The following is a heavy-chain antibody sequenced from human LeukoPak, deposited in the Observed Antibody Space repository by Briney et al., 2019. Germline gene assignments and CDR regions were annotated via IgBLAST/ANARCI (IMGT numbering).Heavy chain of an antibody. CDR1: GFTVSSNY. J-gene: IGHJ6*03. CDR3: AKDPGTTPYYYYMDV. V-gene: IGHV3-23*01. D-gene: IGHD1-1*01. CDR2: NSGSGGAT. Sequence: GGSLRLSCAPSGFTVSSNYMSWVRQAPGKGLEWVSTNSGSGGATYYADSVKGRFTISRDNSKNTLYLQMNSLRAEDTAIYYCAKDPGTTPYYYYMDVWGKGTTVTVSS.